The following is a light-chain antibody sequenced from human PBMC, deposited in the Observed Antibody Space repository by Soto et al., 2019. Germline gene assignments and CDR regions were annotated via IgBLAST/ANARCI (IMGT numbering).Light chain of an antibody. V-gene: IGLV2-14*01. CDR1: SSDVGGYNY. CDR2: DVS. Sequence: QSVLTQPASVSGSPGQSITISCTGRSSDVGGYNYVSWYQQHPGKAPKLMIYDVSARPSGVSDRFSGSKSGNTASLTISGLQAEDESDYYCCSYTNASTPVVFGGGTKLTVL. J-gene: IGLJ2*01. CDR3: CSYTNASTPVV.